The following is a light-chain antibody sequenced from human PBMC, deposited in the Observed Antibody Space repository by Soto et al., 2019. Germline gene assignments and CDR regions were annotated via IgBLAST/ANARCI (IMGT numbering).Light chain of an antibody. CDR3: QQYGSSYPWT. Sequence: EIVLTQSPGTLSLSPGERATLSCRASQSVSSNYLAWYQQKPGQAPRLLIYGASSRATGIPDRFSGSGSGTDFTLTIRRLEPEDFAVYYCQQYGSSYPWTFGQGTEVEIK. J-gene: IGKJ1*01. CDR2: GAS. CDR1: QSVSSNY. V-gene: IGKV3-20*01.